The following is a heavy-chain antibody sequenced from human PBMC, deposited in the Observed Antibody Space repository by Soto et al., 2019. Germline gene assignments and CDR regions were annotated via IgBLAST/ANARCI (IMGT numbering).Heavy chain of an antibody. D-gene: IGHD2-15*01. J-gene: IGHJ6*02. V-gene: IGHV1-3*04. CDR3: ARFIGGAYGMDI. CDR2: LNTGNGNT. CDR1: GYTFSTYT. Sequence: ASVTVSCKASGYTFSTYTMHWVRQAPGQSLEWMGWLNTGNGNTKYSQKFQGRVIITRDTSASTAYMELGSLRSEDTAVYYCARFIGGAYGMDIWGQGTTVTV.